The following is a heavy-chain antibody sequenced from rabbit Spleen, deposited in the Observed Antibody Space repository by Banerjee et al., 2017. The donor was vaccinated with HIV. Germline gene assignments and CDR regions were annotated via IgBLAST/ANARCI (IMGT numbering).Heavy chain of an antibody. V-gene: IGHV1S45*01. D-gene: IGHD8-1*01. CDR1: GFSFSSSYD. Sequence: QEQLEESGGDLVKPEGSLTLTCTASGFSFSSSYDMCWVRQAPGKGLEWIGCIYTGNGKTYYASWAKGRFTISKSSSTTVTLQMTSLTAADTATYFCARDAGTGDYIDVYFSLWGPGTLVTVS. CDR2: IYTGNGKT. J-gene: IGHJ4*01. CDR3: ARDAGTGDYIDVYFSL.